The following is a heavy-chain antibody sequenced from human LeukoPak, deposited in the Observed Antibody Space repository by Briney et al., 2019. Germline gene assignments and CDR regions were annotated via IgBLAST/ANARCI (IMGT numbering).Heavy chain of an antibody. Sequence: GGSLRLSCAASGFTFSSYNMNWVRQAPGKGLEWVSSISSSSSYIYYADSVKGRFTISRDNAKNSLYLQMNSLRAEDTAVYYCARDDYGDLSDYWGQGTLVTVSS. V-gene: IGHV3-21*01. CDR1: GFTFSSYN. CDR3: ARDDYGDLSDY. CDR2: ISSSSSYI. J-gene: IGHJ4*02. D-gene: IGHD4-17*01.